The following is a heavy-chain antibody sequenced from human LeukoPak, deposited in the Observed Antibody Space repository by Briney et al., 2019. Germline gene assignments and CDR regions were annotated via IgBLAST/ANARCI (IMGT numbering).Heavy chain of an antibody. D-gene: IGHD2/OR15-2a*01. Sequence: GGSLRLSCAASGFTFSSYGMHWVRQAPGKGLEWVSAISGSGGSTYYADSVKGRFTISRDDSKNTLYLQMNSLRAEDTAVYYCAKGPSFLFEDQAEWGQGTLVTVSS. CDR1: GFTFSSYG. CDR2: ISGSGGST. CDR3: AKGPSFLFEDQAE. J-gene: IGHJ4*02. V-gene: IGHV3-23*01.